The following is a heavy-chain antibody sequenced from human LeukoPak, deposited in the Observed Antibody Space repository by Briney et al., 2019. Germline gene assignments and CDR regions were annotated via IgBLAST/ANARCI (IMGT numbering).Heavy chain of an antibody. CDR1: GFTFSSYA. CDR3: ARDDSLVFGGAFDI. CDR2: ISYDGSNK. J-gene: IGHJ3*02. V-gene: IGHV3-30*04. Sequence: GGSLRLSCAASGFTFSSYAMHWVRQAPGKGLEWVAVISYDGSNKYYADSVKGRFTISRDNSKNTLYLQMNSLRAEDTAVYYCARDDSLVFGGAFDIWGQGTMVTVSS. D-gene: IGHD3-16*01.